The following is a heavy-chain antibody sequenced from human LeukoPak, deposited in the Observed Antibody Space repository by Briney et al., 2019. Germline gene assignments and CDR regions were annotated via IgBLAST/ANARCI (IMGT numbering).Heavy chain of an antibody. CDR2: IVPLFATP. J-gene: IGHJ4*02. V-gene: IGHV1-69*05. CDR1: GGSFSNYI. CDR3: ASRNDILTGYYPNS. Sequence: GASVKVSCKTSGGSFSNYIITWVRQAPGQGLEWMGGIVPLFATPHYAQKYQGRLTIITDESTSTAYMELSSLTSEDTAVYYCASRNDILTGYYPNSWGQGTLVVVSS. D-gene: IGHD3-9*01.